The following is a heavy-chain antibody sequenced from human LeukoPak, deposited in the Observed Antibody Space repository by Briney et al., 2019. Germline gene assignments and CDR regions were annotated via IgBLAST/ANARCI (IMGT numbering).Heavy chain of an antibody. J-gene: IGHJ4*02. D-gene: IGHD2-2*01. CDR2: IYYSGST. CDR1: GGSISSYY. CDR3: ARCRYQLAYFDY. Sequence: TSETLSLTCAVYGGSISSYYWSWIRQPPGKGLEWIGYIYYSGSTNYNPSLKSRVTISVDTSKNQFSLKLSSVTAADTAVYYCARCRYQLAYFDYWGQGTLVTVSS. V-gene: IGHV4-59*01.